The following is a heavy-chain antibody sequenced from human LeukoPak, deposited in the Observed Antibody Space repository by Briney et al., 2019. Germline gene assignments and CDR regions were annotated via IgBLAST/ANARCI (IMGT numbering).Heavy chain of an antibody. CDR3: AKEENYGSGSYYNDYFDY. CDR1: GFTFSSYA. J-gene: IGHJ4*02. V-gene: IGHV3-23*01. CDR2: FSGSGGST. Sequence: PGGSLRLSCAASGFTFSSYAMSWVRQAPGKGLEWVSAFSGSGGSTYYADSVKGRFTISRDNSKNTLYLQMNSLRAEDTAVYYCAKEENYGSGSYYNDYFDYWGQGTLVTVSS. D-gene: IGHD3-10*01.